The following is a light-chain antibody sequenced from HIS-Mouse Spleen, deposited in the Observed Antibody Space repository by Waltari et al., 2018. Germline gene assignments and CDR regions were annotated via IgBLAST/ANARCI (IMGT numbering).Light chain of an antibody. CDR1: ALPKQY. V-gene: IGLV3-25*03. J-gene: IGLJ2*01. CDR3: QSADSSGTYSVV. Sequence: SYELTQPPSVSVSPGQTARITCSGDALPKQYAYWYQQKPGQAPLLVIYKDSERPSGIPERFSGARLGTTVTLTISGVQAEDEADYYCQSADSSGTYSVVFGGGTKLTVL. CDR2: KDS.